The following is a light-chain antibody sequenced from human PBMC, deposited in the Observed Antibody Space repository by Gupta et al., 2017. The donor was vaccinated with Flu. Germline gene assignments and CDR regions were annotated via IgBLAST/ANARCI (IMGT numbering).Light chain of an antibody. CDR1: QSISTF. CDR2: AS. V-gene: IGKV1-39*01. CDR3: KQSLRTPLT. Sequence: DIQMPQSPSSLSASVGDRVTITCRASQSISTFLNWYQQKPGKAPALLIYASTLQTGVPSRFSGSGSGADFTLTINSLQPEDFATYYCKQSLRTPLTFGGGTKVEIK. J-gene: IGKJ4*01.